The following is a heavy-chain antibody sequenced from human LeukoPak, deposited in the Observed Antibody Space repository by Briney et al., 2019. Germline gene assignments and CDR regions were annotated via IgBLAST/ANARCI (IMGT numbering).Heavy chain of an antibody. CDR3: AREITVTPDFDY. Sequence: GGSLRLSCAASGFTFDDYGMSWVRQATGKGREWVSGINWNGCSTGYADSVKGRFTISRDNAKNSLYLQMNSLRAEDTALYYCAREITVTPDFDYWGQGTLVTVSS. J-gene: IGHJ4*02. CDR1: GFTFDDYG. CDR2: INWNGCST. V-gene: IGHV3-20*04. D-gene: IGHD4-17*01.